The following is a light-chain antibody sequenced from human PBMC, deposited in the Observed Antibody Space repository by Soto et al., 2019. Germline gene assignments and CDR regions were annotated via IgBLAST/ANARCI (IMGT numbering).Light chain of an antibody. V-gene: IGLV2-8*01. CDR1: SSDVGDYNY. Sequence: QSALTQPPSASGSPGQSVTISCTGTSSDVGDYNYVSWYQQHPGKAPKLMIYEVSKRPSGVPDRFSGSKSGNTASLTVSGLQAEDEGEYYCSSYAGSNNVVFGGGTKLTVL. CDR3: SSYAGSNNVV. J-gene: IGLJ2*01. CDR2: EVS.